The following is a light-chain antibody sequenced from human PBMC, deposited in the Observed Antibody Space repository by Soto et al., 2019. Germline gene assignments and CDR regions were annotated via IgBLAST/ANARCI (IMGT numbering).Light chain of an antibody. V-gene: IGKV2-28*01. Sequence: DIVMTQSPLSLPVTPGEPASISCRSSQSLLHSNGYNYLDWYLQKPGQSPQLLIYLGSNRASGVPDRFSGSGSGTDFTLKLSRVEAEDVGVYYCMQPLQTLGLTFGGGTKVEIK. CDR1: QSLLHSNGYNY. CDR3: MQPLQTLGLT. J-gene: IGKJ4*01. CDR2: LGS.